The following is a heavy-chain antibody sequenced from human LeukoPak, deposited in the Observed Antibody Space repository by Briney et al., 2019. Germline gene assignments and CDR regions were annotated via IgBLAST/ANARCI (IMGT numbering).Heavy chain of an antibody. CDR3: ANDYRSGSFHDF. CDR1: GFXFSSYA. D-gene: IGHD3-10*01. V-gene: IGHV3-23*01. Sequence: PGGSLRLSCAAPGFXFSSYAMSWVRQPPAKGLEWVSGISHRDDYTYYADSVKGRFTISRDNSKDTLYLQMNTLRAEDTTVYYCANDYRSGSFHDFWGQGTLVTVSS. J-gene: IGHJ4*02. CDR2: ISHRDDYT.